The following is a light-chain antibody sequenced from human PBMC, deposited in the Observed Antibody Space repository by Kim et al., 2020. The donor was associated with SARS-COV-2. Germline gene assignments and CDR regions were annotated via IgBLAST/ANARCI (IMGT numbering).Light chain of an antibody. CDR1: SSDVGGYNY. CDR2: EVT. Sequence: QSALTQPPSASGSPGQSVTISCTGTSSDVGGYNYVSWYQQHPGKAPKLIIYEVTKRPSGVPDRFSGSKSGHTASLTVSGLQAEDEAHYYCSSYRGANNVVFGGGTQLTVL. J-gene: IGLJ2*01. CDR3: SSYRGANNVV. V-gene: IGLV2-8*01.